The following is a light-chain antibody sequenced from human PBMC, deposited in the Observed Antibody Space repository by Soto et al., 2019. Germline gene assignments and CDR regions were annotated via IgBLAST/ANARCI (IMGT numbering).Light chain of an antibody. V-gene: IGLV1-51*01. Sequence: QSVLTQPPSVSAAPGQKVTISCSGSSSNIGNNYVSWYQQLPGTAPKLLIYDNNKRPSGIPDRFSCSKSGTSATLGITGLXXXXXXXYYCGTWDSSLSAYYVFGTGTKLTVL. J-gene: IGLJ1*01. CDR1: SSNIGNNY. CDR2: DNN. CDR3: GTWDSSLSAYYV.